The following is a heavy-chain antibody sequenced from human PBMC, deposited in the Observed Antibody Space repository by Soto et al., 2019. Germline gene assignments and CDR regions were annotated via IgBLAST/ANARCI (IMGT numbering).Heavy chain of an antibody. D-gene: IGHD5-12*01. CDR2: ISGSGGST. J-gene: IGHJ4*02. V-gene: IGHV3-23*01. Sequence: PWGSLRLSCAASGFTFSNYAMTWVRQAPGQGLEWVSAISGSGGSTYYADSVKGRFTISRDNSKNTLYLQMNSLRADDTAVYYCARGDGYDPYSYFDYWGQGILVTVSS. CDR1: GFTFSNYA. CDR3: ARGDGYDPYSYFDY.